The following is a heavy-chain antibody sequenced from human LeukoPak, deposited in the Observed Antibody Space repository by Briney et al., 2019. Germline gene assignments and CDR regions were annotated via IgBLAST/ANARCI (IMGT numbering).Heavy chain of an antibody. CDR3: AKDGGLWVSAHWGDS. D-gene: IGHD7-27*01. CDR1: GFTFSNYS. Sequence: PGGSLRLSCAASGFTFSNYSMNWVRQAPGKGLEWVSSISSSSSYIYYADSVKGRFTISRDNAKNSLYLQMNSLRAEDTAVYYCAKDGGLWVSAHWGDSWGRGTLVTVSS. CDR2: ISSSSSYI. V-gene: IGHV3-21*04. J-gene: IGHJ4*02.